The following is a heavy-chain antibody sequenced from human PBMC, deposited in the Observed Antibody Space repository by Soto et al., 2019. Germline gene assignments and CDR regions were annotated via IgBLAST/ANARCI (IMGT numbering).Heavy chain of an antibody. V-gene: IGHV3-30*18. Sequence: GGSLRLSCAASGFTFSSYGMHWVRQAPGKGLEWVAVISYDGSNKYYADSVKGRFTISRDNSKNTLYLQMNSLRAEDTAVYYCAKDRLSSGWELLAPRESGFDYWGQGTLVTVSS. CDR3: AKDRLSSGWELLAPRESGFDY. CDR2: ISYDGSNK. J-gene: IGHJ4*02. D-gene: IGHD1-26*01. CDR1: GFTFSSYG.